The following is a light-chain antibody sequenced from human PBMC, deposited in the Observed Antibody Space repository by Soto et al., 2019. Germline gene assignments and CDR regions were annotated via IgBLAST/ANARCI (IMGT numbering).Light chain of an antibody. V-gene: IGLV1-44*01. J-gene: IGLJ2*01. CDR3: AAWDGSLNTVL. CDR2: GNN. Sequence: QSVLTQPPSASGTPGQRVTISCSGSGSSIGTNTVNWYRQLPGTAPNLLIYGNNQRPSRVPDRFSGSKSGTSASLAISGLQSEDEADYYCAAWDGSLNTVLFGGGTKLTVL. CDR1: GSSIGTNT.